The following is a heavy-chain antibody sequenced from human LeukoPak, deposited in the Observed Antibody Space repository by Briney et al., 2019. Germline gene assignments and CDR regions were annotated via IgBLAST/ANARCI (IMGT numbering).Heavy chain of an antibody. CDR3: ARDQGFGDHAALY. Sequence: GASVRVSCKASGDTVKTYGVSRRRQAPGQGREGMGWIRESNGDTHYAQNLQDRVTMTTETSTRTAYMELRSLTSDDTAVYYCARDQGFGDHAALYWGQETLVTVSS. V-gene: IGHV1-18*01. CDR1: GDTVKTYG. D-gene: IGHD4-17*01. CDR2: IRESNGDT. J-gene: IGHJ4*02.